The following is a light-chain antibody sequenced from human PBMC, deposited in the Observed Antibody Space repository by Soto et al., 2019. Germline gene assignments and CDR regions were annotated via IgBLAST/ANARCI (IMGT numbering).Light chain of an antibody. CDR1: QNIGNK. CDR2: GAS. J-gene: IGKJ4*01. V-gene: IGKV3-15*01. CDR3: QDYNYWHPIT. Sequence: IVMTQSPGTLSVSPGERATLSCRASQNIGNKVGWYQQKPGQAPRLLIYGASTRAAGIPVRFSGSGSGTEFTLTITSLQSEDSAVYYCQDYNYWHPITFGGGTKVEIK.